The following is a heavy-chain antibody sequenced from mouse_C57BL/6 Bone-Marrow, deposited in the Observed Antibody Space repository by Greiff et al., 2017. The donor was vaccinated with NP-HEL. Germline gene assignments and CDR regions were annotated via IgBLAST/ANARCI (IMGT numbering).Heavy chain of an antibody. CDR2: IYPGDGDT. D-gene: IGHD2-1*01. V-gene: IGHV1-80*01. J-gene: IGHJ3*01. CDR1: GYAFSSYW. Sequence: QVQLQQSGAELVKPGASVKISCKASGYAFSSYWMNWVKQRPGKGLEWIGQIYPGDGDTNYNGKFKGKATLTADKSSSTTYMQLSSLTSEDSAVYFCSPTFYGNYWGFAYWGQGTLVTVSA. CDR3: SPTFYGNYWGFAY.